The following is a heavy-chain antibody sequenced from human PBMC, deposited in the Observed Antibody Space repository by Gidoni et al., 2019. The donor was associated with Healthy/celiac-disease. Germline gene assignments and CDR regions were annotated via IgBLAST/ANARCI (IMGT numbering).Heavy chain of an antibody. D-gene: IGHD3-22*01. CDR1: GFPFSSYS. Sequence: EVQLLASGGGLVQPGGSLRLSCAASGFPFSSYSMNWVRQAPGKGLEWVSYISSSSRTRYDADSVKGRFTSSRENAKNSLYLQMNSLRDEDTAVYYCARVGHYYDSSGYGYYYYYGMDVWGQGTTVTVSS. CDR2: ISSSSRTR. CDR3: ARVGHYYDSSGYGYYYYYGMDV. V-gene: IGHV3-48*02. J-gene: IGHJ6*02.